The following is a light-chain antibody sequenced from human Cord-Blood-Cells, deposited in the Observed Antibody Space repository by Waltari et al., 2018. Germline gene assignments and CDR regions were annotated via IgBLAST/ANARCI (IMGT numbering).Light chain of an antibody. CDR2: EGS. J-gene: IGLJ1*01. V-gene: IGLV2-23*01. CDR3: CSYAGSSPYV. CDR1: SSDVGRYNI. Sequence: QSALTQPASVSGSPGQSITIPCTGTSSDVGRYNIVSWYQQHPGKAPKLMIYEGSKRPSGVSNRFSGSKSGNTASLTISGLQAEDEADYYCCSYAGSSPYVFGTGTKVTVL.